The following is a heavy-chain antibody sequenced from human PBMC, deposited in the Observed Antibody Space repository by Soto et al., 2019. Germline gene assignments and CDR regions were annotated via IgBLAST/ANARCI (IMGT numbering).Heavy chain of an antibody. D-gene: IGHD6-6*01. CDR3: ASAYSSSFVDY. CDR2: IYYSGST. Sequence: ETLSLTCTVSGGSISSYYWSWIRQPPGKGLEWIGYIYYSGSTNYNPSLKSRVTISVDKSKNQFSLKLSSVTAADTAVYYCASAYSSSFVDYWGQGTLVTVSS. J-gene: IGHJ4*02. V-gene: IGHV4-59*12. CDR1: GGSISSYY.